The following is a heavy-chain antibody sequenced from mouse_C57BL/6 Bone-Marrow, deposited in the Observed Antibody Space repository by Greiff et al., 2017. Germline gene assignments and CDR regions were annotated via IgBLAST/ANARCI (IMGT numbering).Heavy chain of an antibody. Sequence: QVQLKQPGAELVRPGSSVKLSCKASGYTFTSYWMDWVKQRPGQGLEWIGNIYPSDSETHYNQKFKDKATLTVDKSSSTAYMQLSSLTSEDSAVYYCARDGYYAVGFAYWGQGTLVTVSA. D-gene: IGHD2-3*01. CDR1: GYTFTSYW. CDR3: ARDGYYAVGFAY. V-gene: IGHV1-61*01. CDR2: IYPSDSET. J-gene: IGHJ3*01.